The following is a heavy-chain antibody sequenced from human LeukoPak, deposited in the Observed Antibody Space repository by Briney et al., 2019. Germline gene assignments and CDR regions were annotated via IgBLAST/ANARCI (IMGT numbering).Heavy chain of an antibody. Sequence: ASVKVSCKASGYTFTSYYMHWVRQAPGQGLEWMGIINPSGGRTSYAQKFQGRVTMTRDTSTNTVYMEVSSLRSEDTAVYYCARDGSGSGSYFNYYMDVRGKGTTVTVSS. CDR3: ARDGSGSGSYFNYYMDV. V-gene: IGHV1-46*01. CDR1: GYTFTSYY. CDR2: INPSGGRT. J-gene: IGHJ6*03. D-gene: IGHD3-10*01.